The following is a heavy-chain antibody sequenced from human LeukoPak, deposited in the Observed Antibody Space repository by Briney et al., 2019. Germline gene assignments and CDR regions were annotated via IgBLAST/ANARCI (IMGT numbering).Heavy chain of an antibody. CDR3: ARAPHYDILTGYYAEGWFDP. CDR1: GGAISSGSYF. V-gene: IGHV4-61*02. CDR2: IQTSGST. J-gene: IGHJ5*02. D-gene: IGHD3-9*01. Sequence: KPSQTLSLTCTVSGGAISSGSYFWSWIRQPAGVGLEWIGRIQTSGSTNYNPSLKSRVTISIDTSLNQFSLKLSSVTAADTAVYYCARAPHYDILTGYYAEGWFDPWGQGTLVTVSS.